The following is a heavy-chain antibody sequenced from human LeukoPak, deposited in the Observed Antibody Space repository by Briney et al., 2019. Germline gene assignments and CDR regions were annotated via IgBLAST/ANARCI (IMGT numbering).Heavy chain of an antibody. V-gene: IGHV1-18*01. J-gene: IGHJ4*02. CDR2: ISAYNGNT. Sequence: ASVKVSCKASGHTFINHGINWVRQAPGQGLEWMGWISAYNGNTNYAQNLQGRVTMTTDTSTSTAYMELRSLRSADTAVYYCARESAAGYYDSSGYYFSYFDSWGQGTLVTVSS. CDR1: GHTFINHG. D-gene: IGHD3-22*01. CDR3: ARESAAGYYDSSGYYFSYFDS.